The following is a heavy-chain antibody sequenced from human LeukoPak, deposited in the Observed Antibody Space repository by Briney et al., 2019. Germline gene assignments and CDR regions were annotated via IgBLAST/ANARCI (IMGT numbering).Heavy chain of an antibody. D-gene: IGHD3-22*01. Sequence: SETLSLTCTVSGGSMSSSSYYWGWIRQPPGKGLEWIGSIYYSGSTYYNPSLKSRVTISVDTSKNQFSLKLSSVTAADTAVYYCPRHLYTLSYYYDSSGYYYASFDYWGQGTLVTVSS. CDR3: PRHLYTLSYYYDSSGYYYASFDY. CDR2: IYYSGST. V-gene: IGHV4-39*01. CDR1: GGSMSSSSYY. J-gene: IGHJ4*02.